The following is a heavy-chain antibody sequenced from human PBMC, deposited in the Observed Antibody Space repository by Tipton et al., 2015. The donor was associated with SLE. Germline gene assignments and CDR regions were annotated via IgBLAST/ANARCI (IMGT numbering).Heavy chain of an antibody. CDR1: GFSISSGYY. D-gene: IGHD3-22*01. Sequence: GLVKPSETLSLSCDVSGFSISSGYYWGWIRQPPGKGLEWIGSIYQSGNTYYNPSLKSRISMSIDTLKNQVFLRLNSVTAADTAVYYCARHDYDDNGYYLHYFGNWGQGILVTVSS. CDR3: ARHDYDDNGYYLHYFGN. J-gene: IGHJ4*02. V-gene: IGHV4-38-2*01. CDR2: IYQSGNT.